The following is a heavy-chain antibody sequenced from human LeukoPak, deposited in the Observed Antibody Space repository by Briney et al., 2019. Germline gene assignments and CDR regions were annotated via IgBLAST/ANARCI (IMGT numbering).Heavy chain of an antibody. J-gene: IGHJ3*02. Sequence: GGSLRLSCAASGFTFSSYSMNWVRQAPGKGLEWVSYISSSSFTIYYADSVKGRFTISRDNSKNTLYLQMNSLRAEDTAVYYCARDSDYYDSSGYSIIHDAFDIWGQGTMVTVPS. D-gene: IGHD3-22*01. CDR2: ISSSSFTI. V-gene: IGHV3-48*01. CDR3: ARDSDYYDSSGYSIIHDAFDI. CDR1: GFTFSSYS.